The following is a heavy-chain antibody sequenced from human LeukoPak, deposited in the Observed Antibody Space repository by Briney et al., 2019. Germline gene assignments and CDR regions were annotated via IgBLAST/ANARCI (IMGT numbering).Heavy chain of an antibody. J-gene: IGHJ4*02. CDR3: ATEPEYGSGSYSFDY. CDR1: GFTVSRNY. Sequence: KPGGSLRLSCAAPGFTVSRNYMSWVRQPPGKGLEWVSVIYSSGSTYYADSVKGRFTISRDNSKNTLYLQMNSLRAEDTAVYYCATEPEYGSGSYSFDYWGQGTLVTVSS. D-gene: IGHD3-10*01. CDR2: IYSSGST. V-gene: IGHV3-66*01.